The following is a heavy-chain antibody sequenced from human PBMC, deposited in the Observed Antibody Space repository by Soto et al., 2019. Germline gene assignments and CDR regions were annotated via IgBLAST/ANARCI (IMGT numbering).Heavy chain of an antibody. J-gene: IGHJ4*02. CDR3: ARARVVGAHFDY. CDR2: IIPILGIA. Sequence: QVQLVQSGAEVKKPGSSVKVSCKASGGTFSSYTISWVRQAPGQGLEWMGRIIPILGIANYAQKFQGRVTITADKSTSTAYMELSSLRSEETAVYYCARARVVGAHFDYWGQGTLVTVSS. D-gene: IGHD1-26*01. V-gene: IGHV1-69*02. CDR1: GGTFSSYT.